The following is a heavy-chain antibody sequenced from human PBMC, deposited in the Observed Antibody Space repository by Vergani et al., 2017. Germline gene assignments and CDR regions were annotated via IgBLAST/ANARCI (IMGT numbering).Heavy chain of an antibody. D-gene: IGHD3-9*01. J-gene: IGHJ4*02. CDR1: GYTFSNYY. CDR2: INPSGGHT. V-gene: IGHV1-46*03. Sequence: QVQVVQSGAEVKKSGASVKVSCKTSGYTFSNYYMHWVRQAPGQGLEWMGIINPSGGHTNYAQKFQGRVTMTMDTSTSTVYMELSSLRSEDTAIYYCARGDYGILTGYRYWGQGNLVTVSA. CDR3: ARGDYGILTGYRY.